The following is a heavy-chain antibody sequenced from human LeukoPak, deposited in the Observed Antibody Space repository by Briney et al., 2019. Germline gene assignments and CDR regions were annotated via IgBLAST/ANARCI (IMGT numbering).Heavy chain of an antibody. CDR3: ARVLNLLRELDAFDI. CDR1: GFTFSSYA. D-gene: IGHD1-7*01. J-gene: IGHJ3*02. CDR2: ISYDGSNK. V-gene: IGHV3-30-3*01. Sequence: PGGSLRLSCAASGFTFSSYAMHWVRQAPGKGLEWVAVISYDGSNKYYADSVKGRFTISRDNSKNTLYLQMNSLRAEDTAVYYCARVLNLLRELDAFDIWGQGTMVTVSS.